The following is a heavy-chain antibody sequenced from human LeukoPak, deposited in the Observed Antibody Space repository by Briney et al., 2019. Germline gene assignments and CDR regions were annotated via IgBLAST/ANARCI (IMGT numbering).Heavy chain of an antibody. V-gene: IGHV3-7*01. J-gene: IGHJ6*04. Sequence: PGGSLRLSCEVSGFTFSSYWMTWVRQAPGKGLEWVANIEQDGSEKYYVGSVKGRFTISRDNAKNSLYLQMDSLRAEDTAVYYCAELGITMIGGVWGKGTTVTISS. CDR3: AELGITMIGGV. CDR1: GFTFSSYW. D-gene: IGHD3-10*02. CDR2: IEQDGSEK.